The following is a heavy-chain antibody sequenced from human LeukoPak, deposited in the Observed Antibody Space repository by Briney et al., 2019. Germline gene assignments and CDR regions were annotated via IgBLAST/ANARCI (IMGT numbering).Heavy chain of an antibody. CDR2: ISGSGDST. J-gene: IGHJ4*02. V-gene: IGHV3-23*01. CDR1: GFTFSTYA. CDR3: ARDRGRYYDSRGFYWGYYFDS. Sequence: GGSLRLSCAASGFTFSTYAVNWVRQAPGKGLEWVSIISGSGDSTYYADSVKGRFTISRDNSKDTLYLQMSSVRVDDTAVYYCARDRGRYYDSRGFYWGYYFDSWGLGILVTVST. D-gene: IGHD3-22*01.